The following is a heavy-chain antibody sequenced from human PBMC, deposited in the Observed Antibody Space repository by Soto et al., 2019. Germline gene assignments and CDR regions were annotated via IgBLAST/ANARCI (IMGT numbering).Heavy chain of an antibody. CDR3: AREGPRDLRENDY. CDR2: IKQDGSEK. J-gene: IGHJ4*02. V-gene: IGHV3-7*03. Sequence: PGGSLRLSCAASGFTFSSYWMSWVRQAPGKGLEWVANIKQDGSEKYYVDSVKGRFTISRDNAKNSLYLQMNSLRAEDTAVYYCAREGPRDLRENDYWGQGTLVTVSS. CDR1: GFTFSSYW. D-gene: IGHD5-12*01.